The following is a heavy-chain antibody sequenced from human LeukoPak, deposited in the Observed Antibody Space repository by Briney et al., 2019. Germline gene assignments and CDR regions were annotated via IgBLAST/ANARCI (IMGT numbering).Heavy chain of an antibody. Sequence: GGSLRLSCAASGFTFSSYEMNWVRQAPGKGLAWVSYISSSGSTIYYADSVKGRFTISRDNAKNSLYLQMNSLRAEDTAVYYCARASDSSGYYSPGNALDIWGQGTMVTVSS. CDR2: ISSSGSTI. CDR1: GFTFSSYE. V-gene: IGHV3-48*03. CDR3: ARASDSSGYYSPGNALDI. D-gene: IGHD3-22*01. J-gene: IGHJ3*02.